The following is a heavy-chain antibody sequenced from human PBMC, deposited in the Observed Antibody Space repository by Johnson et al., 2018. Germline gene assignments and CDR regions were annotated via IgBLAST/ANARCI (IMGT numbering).Heavy chain of an antibody. D-gene: IGHD6-19*01. Sequence: QVQLVQSGGGVVQPGRSLRLSCAASGFTFSSYGMHWVRQAPGKGLEWVAVISYDVSNKYYADSVKGRFTISRDNSKNTLSLQMSSLSAEDTAVYYWAKGGVEWQGLNYYYMDVWGKGTTVTVSS. J-gene: IGHJ6*03. CDR3: AKGGVEWQGLNYYYMDV. CDR2: ISYDVSNK. CDR1: GFTFSSYG. V-gene: IGHV3-30*18.